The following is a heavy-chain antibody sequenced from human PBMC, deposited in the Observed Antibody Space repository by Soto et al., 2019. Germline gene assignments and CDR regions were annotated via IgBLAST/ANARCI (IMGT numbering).Heavy chain of an antibody. V-gene: IGHV3-7*05. D-gene: IGHD3-22*01. CDR2: XXQXGXVX. CDR1: GFSFGDHY. J-gene: IGHJ4*02. CDR3: VRDLVGSRGYLGQ. Sequence: GGSLRLSCATSGFSFGDHYISWIRQAPGKGLXWVAXXXQXGXVXNXXXXVKGRFTVSRDNAKNSLYLQMNSLRADDTALYYCVRDLVGSRGYLGQWGQGTQVTVSS.